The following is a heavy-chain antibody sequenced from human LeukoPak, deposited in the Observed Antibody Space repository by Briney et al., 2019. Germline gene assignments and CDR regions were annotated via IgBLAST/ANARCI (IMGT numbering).Heavy chain of an antibody. V-gene: IGHV3-43*01. CDR1: GFTFDDYT. Sequence: GGSLRLSCAASGFTFDDYTMHWVRQAPGKGLEWVSLISWDGGSTYYADSVKGRFTISRDNSKNSLYLQMNSLRTEDTALYYCAKDIYGSSWFIDYWGQGTLVTVST. J-gene: IGHJ4*02. D-gene: IGHD6-13*01. CDR2: ISWDGGST. CDR3: AKDIYGSSWFIDY.